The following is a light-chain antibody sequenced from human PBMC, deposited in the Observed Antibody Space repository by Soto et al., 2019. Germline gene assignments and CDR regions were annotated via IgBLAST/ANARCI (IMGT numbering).Light chain of an antibody. V-gene: IGLV2-14*03. CDR1: SNDVGSCNC. J-gene: IGLJ1*01. CDR3: SSYSTIATRV. CDR2: DVT. Sequence: QSALTQPASVSGSPGQSITISCTGTSNDVGSCNCVSWYQQHPGKAPKLLISDVTTRPSGVSNRFSGSKSANTASLTISGLQPEDEADYYCSSYSTIATRVFGSGTKVTVL.